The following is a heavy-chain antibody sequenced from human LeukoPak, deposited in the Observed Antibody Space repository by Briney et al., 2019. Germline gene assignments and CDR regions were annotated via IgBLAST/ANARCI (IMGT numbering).Heavy chain of an antibody. V-gene: IGHV3-30*01. CDR1: GFTFSNYA. Sequence: PGGSLRLSCAASGFTFSNYAMHWVRQAPGKGLEWVALISFDGTNKYYADSVKGRFTISRDNSQNTLYLQMNSLRPDDTVVYYCAKVYSGNYFSDYWGQGTLVTVSS. D-gene: IGHD1-26*01. CDR2: ISFDGTNK. CDR3: AKVYSGNYFSDY. J-gene: IGHJ4*02.